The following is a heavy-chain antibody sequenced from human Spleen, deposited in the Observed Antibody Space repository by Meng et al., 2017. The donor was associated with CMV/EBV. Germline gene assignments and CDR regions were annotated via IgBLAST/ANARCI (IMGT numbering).Heavy chain of an antibody. V-gene: IGHV3-33*01. CDR1: GFNLSSYG. CDR2: IWSDGDNK. CDR3: ARDLQYNFHRNFYYYFRGIDY. J-gene: IGHJ4*02. Sequence: GESLKISCAASGFNLSSYGMHWVRQAPGKGLEWVAVIWSDGDNKFYAASVKGRFTISRDNAKNTLYLQMDSLRAEDTAVYFCARDLQYNFHRNFYYYFRGIDYWGQGTLVTVSS. D-gene: IGHD3-22*01.